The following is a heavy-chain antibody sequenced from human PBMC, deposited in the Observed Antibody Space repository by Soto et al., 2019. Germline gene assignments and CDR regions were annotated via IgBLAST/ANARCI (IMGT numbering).Heavy chain of an antibody. Sequence: GGSLRRSCPASGFTFSSYVMHWVRQAPGKGLEWVACISYDGSNKYYADSVKGRFTISRDNSKNTLCLQMNSLRAEDTAVYYFATGLFKGGYSYGLYYYYYHGTDVWGQGTTVNVSS. CDR2: ISYDGSNK. CDR1: GFTFSSYV. CDR3: ATGLFKGGYSYGLYYYYYHGTDV. V-gene: IGHV3-30-3*01. J-gene: IGHJ6*02. D-gene: IGHD5-18*01.